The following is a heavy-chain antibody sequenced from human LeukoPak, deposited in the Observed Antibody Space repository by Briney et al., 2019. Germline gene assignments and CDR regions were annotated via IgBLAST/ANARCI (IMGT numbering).Heavy chain of an antibody. CDR2: IKSDGGI. CDR3: ARAPSEIGGYYPEYFRH. Sequence: GGSLRLSCAASGFTFSRYWMHWVRQAPGKGLVWVSRIKSDGGINYADSVKGRFTISRDNAKNTVSLQMNSLRAEDTGVYYCARAPSEIGGYYPEYFRHWGQGTRVTVSS. J-gene: IGHJ1*01. V-gene: IGHV3-74*01. CDR1: GFTFSRYW. D-gene: IGHD3-22*01.